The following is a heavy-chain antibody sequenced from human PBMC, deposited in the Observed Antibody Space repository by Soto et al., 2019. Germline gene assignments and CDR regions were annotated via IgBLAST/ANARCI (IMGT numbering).Heavy chain of an antibody. J-gene: IGHJ4*02. CDR1: GGSISSFY. D-gene: IGHD3-10*01. CDR3: ARHNYGSGSTYFDY. Sequence: SLTCTVSGGSISSFYWSWIRQPPGKGLEWIGDIYYSGSTNYNPSLKSRVTISVDTSKNQFSLKLNSMTAADTAVYYCARHNYGSGSTYFDYWGQGTLVTVSS. CDR2: IYYSGST. V-gene: IGHV4-59*08.